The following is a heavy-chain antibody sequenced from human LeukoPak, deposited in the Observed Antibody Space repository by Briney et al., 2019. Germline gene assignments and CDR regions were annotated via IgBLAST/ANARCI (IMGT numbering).Heavy chain of an antibody. V-gene: IGHV4-31*03. CDR2: IYDSGST. Sequence: SETLSLTCTVSGGSISRGGDYWSWIRQHPGKGLEWIGYIYDSGSTYYNPSPRSRVTISSDTSNNQFSLNLSSVTAADTAVFYCARVPIIRGVIEDWGQGTLVSVSS. D-gene: IGHD3-10*01. CDR1: GGSISRGGDY. J-gene: IGHJ4*02. CDR3: ARVPIIRGVIED.